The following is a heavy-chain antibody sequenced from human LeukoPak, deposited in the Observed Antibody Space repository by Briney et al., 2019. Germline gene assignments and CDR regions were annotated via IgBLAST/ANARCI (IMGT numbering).Heavy chain of an antibody. J-gene: IGHJ4*02. V-gene: IGHV4-61*02. CDR1: GGSISSGSYY. CDR3: ASIHDYGGNGPNDY. CDR2: IYTSGST. D-gene: IGHD4-23*01. Sequence: SETLSLTCTVSGGSISSGSYYWSWIRQPAGKGLEWIGRIYTSGSTNYNPSLKSRVTISVDTSKNQFSLKLSSVTAADTAVYYCASIHDYGGNGPNDYWGQGTLVTVSS.